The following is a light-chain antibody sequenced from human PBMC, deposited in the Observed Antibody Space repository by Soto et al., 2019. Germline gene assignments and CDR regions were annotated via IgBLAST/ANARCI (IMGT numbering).Light chain of an antibody. CDR3: QQYYSYSPLT. J-gene: IGKJ4*01. V-gene: IGKV1-5*03. Sequence: DIQMTQSPSTLSASVGDRVTVTCRASQSVRDWVAWYQQQAGRAPRLLIYKASSLQSGVPSRFSGSGFGTEFTLNISRLQPDDFASYYCQQYYSYSPLTFGGGTKVDI. CDR2: KAS. CDR1: QSVRDW.